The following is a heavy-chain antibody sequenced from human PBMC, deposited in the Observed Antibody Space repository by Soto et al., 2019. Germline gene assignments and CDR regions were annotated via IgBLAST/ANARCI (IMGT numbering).Heavy chain of an antibody. D-gene: IGHD5-18*01. CDR2: IYYSGST. CDR3: ARRTTRGYSYGYGTYNWFDP. J-gene: IGHJ5*02. CDR1: GGSISSSSYY. Sequence: PSETLSLTCTVSGGSISSSSYYWGWIRQPPGKGLEWIGSIYYSGSTYYNPSLKSRVTISVDTSKNQFSLKLSSVTAADTAVYCCARRTTRGYSYGYGTYNWFDPWGQGTLVTVSS. V-gene: IGHV4-39*01.